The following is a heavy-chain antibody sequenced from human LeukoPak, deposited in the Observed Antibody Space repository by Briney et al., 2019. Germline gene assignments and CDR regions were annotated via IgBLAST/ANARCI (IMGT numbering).Heavy chain of an antibody. CDR2: IRQDGSEK. V-gene: IGHV3-7*01. J-gene: IGHJ3*02. CDR1: GFTFSRYW. CDR3: AREGYFDDAFGI. Sequence: HPGGSLRLSCAASGFTFSRYWMSWVRQAPGKGLEWVANIRQDGSEKYYVDSVKGRFTISRDNAKNSLYLQMNSLRAEDTAVYYCAREGYFDDAFGIWGQGTMVTVSS. D-gene: IGHD2/OR15-2a*01.